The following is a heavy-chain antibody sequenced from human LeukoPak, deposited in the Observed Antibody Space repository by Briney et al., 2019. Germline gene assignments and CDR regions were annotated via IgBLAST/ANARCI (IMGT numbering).Heavy chain of an antibody. CDR2: ISAYNGNT. J-gene: IGHJ6*03. CDR3: ARGRSAIYCSSTSCSQAIYYMDV. D-gene: IGHD2-2*01. CDR1: GYTFTSYG. Sequence: ASVKVSCKASGYTFTSYGISWVRQAPGQGLEWMGLISAYNGNTNYAQKLQGRVTMTTDTSTSTAYMELRSLRSDDTAVYYCARGRSAIYCSSTSCSQAIYYMDVWGKGTTVTISS. V-gene: IGHV1-18*01.